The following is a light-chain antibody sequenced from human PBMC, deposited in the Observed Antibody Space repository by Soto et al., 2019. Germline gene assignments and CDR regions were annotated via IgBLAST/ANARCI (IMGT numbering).Light chain of an antibody. Sequence: DIQMTQSPSAMSASVGDRVTITCRASQGVRTYLAWFQQKPGKAPKRLIFSASSLQSGVPSRFSRSGSATEFTLTISSLQPEDFATYYCLQSYKYPWTCGQGTKVEIK. V-gene: IGKV1-17*03. CDR1: QGVRTY. J-gene: IGKJ1*01. CDR2: SAS. CDR3: LQSYKYPWT.